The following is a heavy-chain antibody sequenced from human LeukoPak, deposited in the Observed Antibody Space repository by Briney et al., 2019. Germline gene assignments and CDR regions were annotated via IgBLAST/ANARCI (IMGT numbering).Heavy chain of an antibody. V-gene: IGHV4-61*01. CDR3: ARDNWGSLDY. CDR1: GGSIGGNSY. J-gene: IGHJ4*02. Sequence: SETLSLTCTVSGGSIGGNSYWSWIRQPPGKGLEWIGYSSNSGCTNCNPSLKSRVTISVDTSKNQFSLKLTSVTAADTAVYYCARDNWGSLDYWGQGILVTVSS. D-gene: IGHD7-27*01. CDR2: SSNSGCT.